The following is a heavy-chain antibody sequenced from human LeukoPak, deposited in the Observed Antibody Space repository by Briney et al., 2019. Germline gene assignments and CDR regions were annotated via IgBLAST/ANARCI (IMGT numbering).Heavy chain of an antibody. J-gene: IGHJ6*02. CDR2: ISDDGSNK. Sequence: GTSLRLSCVASGSTFGSYAMHWFRQAPGKGPEWVAVISDDGSNKYYADSVKGRLTIPRDNSKNTLSLQMYRLRPEDSAVYYCTRARQQLAQRRSYYYNCLDVWVQGTTVTVSS. CDR1: GSTFGSYA. D-gene: IGHD6-13*01. V-gene: IGHV3-30*04. CDR3: TRARQQLAQRRSYYYNCLDV.